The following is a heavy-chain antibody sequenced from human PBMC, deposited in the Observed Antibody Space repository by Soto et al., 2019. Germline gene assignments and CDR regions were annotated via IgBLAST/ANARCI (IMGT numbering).Heavy chain of an antibody. J-gene: IGHJ4*02. CDR3: ARDKGPGYSSGRIGYYLDD. CDR2: INAHSGGT. V-gene: IGHV1-2*02. D-gene: IGHD6-19*01. Sequence: GSMEVSCKASGFSFTGYHIHWLRPAPGQGLEWMGWINAHSGGTEYAQKFQGRGTLTRDTSINTVYMELSRRRSDDTAVYYCARDKGPGYSSGRIGYYLDDWGQGNRVTVSS. CDR1: GFSFTGYH.